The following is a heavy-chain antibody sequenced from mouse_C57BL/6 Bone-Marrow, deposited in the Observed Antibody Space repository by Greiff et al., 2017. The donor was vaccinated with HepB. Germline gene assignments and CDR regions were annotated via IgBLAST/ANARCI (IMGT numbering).Heavy chain of an antibody. V-gene: IGHV1-19*01. Sequence: EVQLQQSGPVLVKPGASVKMSCKASGYTFTDYYMNWVKQSHGKSLEWIGVINPYNGGTSYNQKFKGKATLTVDKSSSTAYMELNSLTSEDSAVYYCARRDYDYVWYFDVWGTGTTVTVSS. D-gene: IGHD2-4*01. CDR2: INPYNGGT. CDR1: GYTFTDYY. CDR3: ARRDYDYVWYFDV. J-gene: IGHJ1*03.